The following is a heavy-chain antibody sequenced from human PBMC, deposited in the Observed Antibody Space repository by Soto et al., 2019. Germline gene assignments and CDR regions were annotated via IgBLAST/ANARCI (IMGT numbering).Heavy chain of an antibody. CDR1: GFTSSAYG. V-gene: IGHV3-30*18. J-gene: IGHJ1*01. CDR2: ISYDGSNK. D-gene: IGHD3-22*01. CDR3: AKGQTNFYDSSGPFRYLDYFQS. Sequence: GGSLRLSCAASGFTSSAYGMHWVRQAPGKGLEWVAHISYDGSNKYYRDSVKGRFTVSRVHSKNTLYLQMNSLRAEDTAVYYCAKGQTNFYDSSGPFRYLDYFQSWGQGTLVTVSS.